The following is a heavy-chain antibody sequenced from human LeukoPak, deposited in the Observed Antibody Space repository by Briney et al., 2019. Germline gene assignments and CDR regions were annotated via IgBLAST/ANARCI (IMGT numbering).Heavy chain of an antibody. CDR3: VYDSSGYYYNFDY. Sequence: SETLSLTCTVSGGSLSSYYWSWIRQPPGKGLEWIGYIYYSGSTNYNPSLKSRVTISVDTSKNHLSLKLTSVTAADTAMYYCVYDSSGYYYNFDYWGQGILVTVSS. J-gene: IGHJ4*02. V-gene: IGHV4-59*08. CDR2: IYYSGST. CDR1: GGSLSSYY. D-gene: IGHD3-22*01.